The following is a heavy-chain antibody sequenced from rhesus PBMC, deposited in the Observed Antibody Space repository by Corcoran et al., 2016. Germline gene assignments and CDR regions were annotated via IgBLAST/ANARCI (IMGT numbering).Heavy chain of an antibody. CDR1: GYSFTGSW. CDR2: IYPGDSET. V-gene: IGHV5-43*01. Sequence: EVQLVQSGAEVKRPGESLRISCKTSGYSFTGSWISWVRKMPGKGLEWMGMIYPGDSETRYSRSFQGQVTISADKSISTAYLQWSSLKASDTATYYCAKDNPGWTGYYFYWGQGVLVTVSS. D-gene: IGHD3-3*01. J-gene: IGHJ4*01. CDR3: AKDNPGWTGYYFY.